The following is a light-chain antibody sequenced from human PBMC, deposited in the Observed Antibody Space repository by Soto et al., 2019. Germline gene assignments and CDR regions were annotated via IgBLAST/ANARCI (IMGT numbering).Light chain of an antibody. CDR3: LLYYGGSWV. CDR1: TGAVTSGYY. Sequence: QAVVTQEHSLTVSPGGTVTLTCASSTGAVTSGYYPNWFQQKAGQAPRVLIYSTSNKHSWTLARFSGSLLGGKAALTLSGVQPEDEAEYYCLLYYGGSWVFGGGTKLTVL. CDR2: STS. J-gene: IGLJ3*02. V-gene: IGLV7-43*01.